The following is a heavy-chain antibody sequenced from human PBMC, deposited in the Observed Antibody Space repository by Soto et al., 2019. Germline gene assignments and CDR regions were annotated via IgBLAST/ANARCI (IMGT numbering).Heavy chain of an antibody. V-gene: IGHV3-30*04. CDR2: MSNDGKNE. Sequence: GGSLRLSCAASGFTFSRSAMHWVRQAPGKGLEWVAVMSNDGKNEYYADSVKGRFTISRDNSKNRLYLQINSLRPEDTAVYYCARGSYSSSWYLDYWGQGTLVTVSS. D-gene: IGHD6-13*01. CDR1: GFTFSRSA. CDR3: ARGSYSSSWYLDY. J-gene: IGHJ4*02.